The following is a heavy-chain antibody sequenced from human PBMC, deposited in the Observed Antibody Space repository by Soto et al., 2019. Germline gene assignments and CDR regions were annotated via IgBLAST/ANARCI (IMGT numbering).Heavy chain of an antibody. J-gene: IGHJ3*02. CDR3: ARDRAGATSALDI. CDR1: GFTFSSYG. Sequence: QVQLVESGGGVVQPGRSLRLSCAASGFTFSSYGMHWVRQATGKGLEWVAVIWYDGSNKYYADSVKGRFTISRDNSKNTLYLQMNSLRAEDTAVYYCARDRAGATSALDIWGQGTMVTVSS. V-gene: IGHV3-33*01. D-gene: IGHD1-1*01. CDR2: IWYDGSNK.